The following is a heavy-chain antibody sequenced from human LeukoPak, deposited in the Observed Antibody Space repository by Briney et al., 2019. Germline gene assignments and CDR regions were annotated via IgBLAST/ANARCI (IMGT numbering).Heavy chain of an antibody. V-gene: IGHV3-21*01. CDR3: ARVLIGIPMVREHHNWGIFDY. D-gene: IGHD3-10*01. Sequence: GGSVRLSRAASGFTFSSYSMNWVRQAPGKGLEWVSSISSSSSYIYYADSVKGRFTISRDNAKNSLYLQMNSLRAEDTAVYYCARVLIGIPMVREHHNWGIFDYWGQGTLVTVSS. CDR2: ISSSSSYI. J-gene: IGHJ4*02. CDR1: GFTFSSYS.